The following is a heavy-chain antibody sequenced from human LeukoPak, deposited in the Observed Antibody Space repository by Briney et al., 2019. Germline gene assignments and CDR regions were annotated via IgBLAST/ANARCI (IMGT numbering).Heavy chain of an antibody. D-gene: IGHD6-13*01. CDR1: GFTFSSYA. CDR2: ISYDGSNK. CDR3: ARDGSSCPFDY. V-gene: IGHV3-30-3*01. J-gene: IGHJ4*02. Sequence: GRSLRLSCAASGFTFSSYAMHWVRQAPGKGLEWVAVISYDGSNKYYADSVKGRFTISRDNSKNTLYLQMNSLRAEDTAVYYCARDGSSCPFDYWGQGTLVTVSS.